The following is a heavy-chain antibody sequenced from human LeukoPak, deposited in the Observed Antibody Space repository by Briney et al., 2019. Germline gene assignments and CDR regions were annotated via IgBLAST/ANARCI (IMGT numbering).Heavy chain of an antibody. CDR2: IYTSGST. Sequence: SETLSLTCTVSGGSVSNYYWSWIRQPAGKGLEWIGRIYTSGSTNYNPSLKSRVTMSVDTSKNQFSLKLSSVTAADTAVYYCAREGPNLYSSSWAPIPHYYYYGMDVWGQGTTVTVSS. CDR1: GGSVSNYY. D-gene: IGHD6-13*01. CDR3: AREGPNLYSSSWAPIPHYYYYGMDV. V-gene: IGHV4-4*07. J-gene: IGHJ6*02.